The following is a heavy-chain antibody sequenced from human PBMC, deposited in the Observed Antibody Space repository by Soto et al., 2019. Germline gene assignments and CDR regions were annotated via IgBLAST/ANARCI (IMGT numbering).Heavy chain of an antibody. J-gene: IGHJ6*02. Sequence: EGQLVESGGGLVQPGGSLRLSCAASGLTFSRYGMSWVRQATGKGLECVAKIRQDGSEKNYVDSVKGRFTISRDNAKNSLFLQMNSLRVEDTAIYYCARVRGSYGMDVWGQGTTVTVSS. CDR3: ARVRGSYGMDV. D-gene: IGHD1-26*01. CDR1: GLTFSRYG. CDR2: IRQDGSEK. V-gene: IGHV3-7*03.